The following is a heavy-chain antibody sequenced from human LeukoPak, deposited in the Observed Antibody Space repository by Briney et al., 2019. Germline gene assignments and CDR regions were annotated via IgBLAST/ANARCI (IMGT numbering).Heavy chain of an antibody. Sequence: ASVKVSCKASGYTFTNYYMHWVRQAPGQRFEWMGMTNPDGGSTTYAQKFQDRVTMTTDTSTSTVYMELSSLRSEDTAVYYCARGVGATISYYHYYIDVWGKGTTVTVSS. CDR1: GYTFTNYY. J-gene: IGHJ6*03. CDR3: ARGVGATISYYHYYIDV. D-gene: IGHD1-26*01. CDR2: TNPDGGST. V-gene: IGHV1-46*01.